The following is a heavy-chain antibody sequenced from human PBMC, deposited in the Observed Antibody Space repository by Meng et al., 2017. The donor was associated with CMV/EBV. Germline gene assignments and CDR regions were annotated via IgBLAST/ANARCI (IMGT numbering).Heavy chain of an antibody. CDR2: IYYSGST. CDR3: ARDSSSWYSAY. V-gene: IGHV4-39*07. D-gene: IGHD6-13*01. CDR1: GGSISSSSYY. Sequence: SETLSLTCTVSGGSISSSSYYWGWIRQPPGKGLEWIGSIYYSGSTCYNPSLKSRVTISVDTSKNQFSLKLSSVTAADTAVYYCARDSSSWYSAYWGQGTLVTVSS. J-gene: IGHJ4*02.